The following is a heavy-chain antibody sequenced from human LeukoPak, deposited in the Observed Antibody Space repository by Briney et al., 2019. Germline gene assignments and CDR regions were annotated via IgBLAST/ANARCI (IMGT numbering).Heavy chain of an antibody. J-gene: IGHJ4*02. V-gene: IGHV3-11*04. D-gene: IGHD3-3*01. Sequence: PVGSLRLSCAASGFTFSDYYMSWIRQSPGKGLEWCSYISSSGSTIYYAESVKARFTISSDNAKNSLYLQMNSLRCEDTAVYYCARGRVWSGYSNWGQGTMVTASS. CDR3: ARGRVWSGYSN. CDR1: GFTFSDYY. CDR2: ISSSGSTI.